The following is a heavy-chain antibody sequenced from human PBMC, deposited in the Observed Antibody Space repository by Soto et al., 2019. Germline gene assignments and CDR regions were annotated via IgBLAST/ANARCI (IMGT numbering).Heavy chain of an antibody. D-gene: IGHD2-8*01. CDR1: GGSISSSSYY. V-gene: IGHV4-39*01. Sequence: QLQLQESGPGLVKPSETLSLTCTVSGGSISSSSYYWGWIRQPPGKGLEWIGSIYYSGSTYYNPPLKSRVTISVDPSKTQFSLKLSSVTAADTAVYYCARHPPRGVDAFDIWGQGTMVTVSS. CDR2: IYYSGST. J-gene: IGHJ3*02. CDR3: ARHPPRGVDAFDI.